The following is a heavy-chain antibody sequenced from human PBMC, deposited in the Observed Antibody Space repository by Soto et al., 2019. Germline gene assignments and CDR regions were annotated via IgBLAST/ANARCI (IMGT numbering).Heavy chain of an antibody. V-gene: IGHV3-30-3*01. CDR3: ARVTAARGYSYGFDH. CDR2: ISYDGSNK. D-gene: IGHD5-18*01. Sequence: QVQLVESGGGVVQPGRSLRLSCAASGFTFSDYAMHWVRQAPGKGLEWVSLISYDGSNKYYADSVKGRFTISRDISKNTLYLQMNSLRAEDTAVYYCARVTAARGYSYGFDHWGQGTLVTVSS. J-gene: IGHJ4*02. CDR1: GFTFSDYA.